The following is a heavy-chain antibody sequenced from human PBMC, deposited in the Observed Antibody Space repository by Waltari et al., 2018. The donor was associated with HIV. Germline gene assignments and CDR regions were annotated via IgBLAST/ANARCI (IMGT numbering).Heavy chain of an antibody. D-gene: IGHD3-22*01. Sequence: QVQLQQWGAGLLKPSETLSLTCAVYGGSFSGYYWSWIRQPPGKGLEGIGEINHSGSTNYNPARKSRFARSIDTSKNQFSLKLSSVTAADTAVFYCARSYYDSNGYYLPSNHFDYWGQGTLVTVSS. CDR3: ARSYYDSNGYYLPSNHFDY. CDR2: INHSGST. CDR1: GGSFSGYY. V-gene: IGHV4-34*01. J-gene: IGHJ4*02.